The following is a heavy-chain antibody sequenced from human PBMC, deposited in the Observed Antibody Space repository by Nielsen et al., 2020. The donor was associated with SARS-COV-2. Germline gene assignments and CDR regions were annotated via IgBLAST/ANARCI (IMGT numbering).Heavy chain of an antibody. Sequence: GESLKISCAASGFTFSSYWMHWVRQTPGKGLVWVAVISYDGSNKYYADSVKGRFTISRDNSKNTLYLQMNSLRAEDTAVYYCARLGSSSWYLPDHWGQGTLVTVSS. J-gene: IGHJ4*02. CDR2: ISYDGSNK. CDR1: GFTFSSYW. D-gene: IGHD6-13*01. CDR3: ARLGSSSWYLPDH. V-gene: IGHV3-30*03.